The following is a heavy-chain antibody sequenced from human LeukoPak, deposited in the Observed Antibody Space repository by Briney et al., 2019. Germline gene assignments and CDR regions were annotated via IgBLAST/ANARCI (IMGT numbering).Heavy chain of an antibody. CDR1: GFSFNSYS. CDR3: AREYSDSPAFFDY. V-gene: IGHV3-30*03. D-gene: IGHD6-13*01. CDR2: ISNNGGTK. J-gene: IGHJ4*02. Sequence: GGSLRLSCGASGFSFNSYSMHWVRQAPGKGLEWVAVISNNGGTKYYADSVKGRFTISRDNSKNTVYLQMDSLRAEDTAIYYCAREYSDSPAFFDYGGEGPLPPVSS.